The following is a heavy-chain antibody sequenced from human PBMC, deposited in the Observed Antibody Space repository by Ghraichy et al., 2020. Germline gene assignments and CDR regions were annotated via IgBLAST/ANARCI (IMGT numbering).Heavy chain of an antibody. Sequence: SETLSLTYTVSGGSVSSGSYYWSWIRQPPGMGLEWIGYIYYSGGTNYNPSLKSRVTISVDTSKNQFTLKLSSVTAADTAVYYCARERVDSRPFDYWGQGTLVTVSS. D-gene: IGHD6-13*01. CDR2: IYYSGGT. CDR3: ARERVDSRPFDY. CDR1: GGSVSSGSYY. V-gene: IGHV4-61*01. J-gene: IGHJ4*02.